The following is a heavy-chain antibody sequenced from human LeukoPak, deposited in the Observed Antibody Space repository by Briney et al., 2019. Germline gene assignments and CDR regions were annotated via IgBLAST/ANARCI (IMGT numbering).Heavy chain of an antibody. CDR1: GGSISSSNW. CDR3: ARNRGAQGSFYYYGMDV. CDR2: IYHSGST. J-gene: IGHJ6*02. Sequence: SETLSLTCAVSGGSISSSNWWSWVRPPPGKGLEWIGEIYHSGSTNYNPSLKSRVTISVDKSKNQFSLKLSSVTAADTAVYYCARNRGAQGSFYYYGMDVWGQGTTVTVSS. V-gene: IGHV4-4*02. D-gene: IGHD2-15*01.